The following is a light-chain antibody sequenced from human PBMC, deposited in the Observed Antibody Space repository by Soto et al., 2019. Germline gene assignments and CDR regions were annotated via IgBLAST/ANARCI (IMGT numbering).Light chain of an antibody. J-gene: IGKJ3*01. Sequence: DIQMTQSPSSLSASVGDKVTITCQASQDISIYLNWYQHKPGKAPQIPIHDASNLETGVPSRFSGSGSGTDFTFTISGLQPEDFATYYCQQYDNLSTFGPGTKVDIK. CDR3: QQYDNLST. CDR1: QDISIY. V-gene: IGKV1-33*01. CDR2: DAS.